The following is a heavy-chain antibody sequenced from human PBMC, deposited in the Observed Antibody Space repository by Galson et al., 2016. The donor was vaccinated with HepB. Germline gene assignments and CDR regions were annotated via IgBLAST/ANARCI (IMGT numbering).Heavy chain of an antibody. J-gene: IGHJ4*02. CDR2: IDRDGSQK. Sequence: SLRLSCAASGFTFGSYGMTWVRQAPGKGLEWVAIIDRDGSQKYHVDSVKGRFTISRDNAKSSLFLEMSSLRAEDTAVYYCARRHEYCPPVGCSVDYWGQGILVSVSS. CDR3: ARRHEYCPPVGCSVDY. CDR1: GFTFGSYG. D-gene: IGHD2/OR15-2a*01. V-gene: IGHV3-7*03.